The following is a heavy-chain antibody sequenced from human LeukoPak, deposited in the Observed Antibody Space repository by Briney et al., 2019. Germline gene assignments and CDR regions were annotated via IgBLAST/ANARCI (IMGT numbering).Heavy chain of an antibody. CDR1: GFTFSSYS. V-gene: IGHV3-21*01. CDR2: ISSSSSYI. Sequence: GGSLRLSCVASGFTFSSYSMNWVRQAPGKGLEWVSSISSSSSYIYYADSVKGRFTISRDNAKNSLYLQMNSLRAEDTAVYYCARVLVLAPDYWGQGTLVTVSS. J-gene: IGHJ4*02. CDR3: ARVLVLAPDY. D-gene: IGHD3-3*01.